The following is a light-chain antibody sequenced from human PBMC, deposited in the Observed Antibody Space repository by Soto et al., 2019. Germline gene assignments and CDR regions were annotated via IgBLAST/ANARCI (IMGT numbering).Light chain of an antibody. CDR3: SSYTSTSTLFYV. CDR2: EVS. V-gene: IGLV2-14*01. CDR1: SSDVGGYNY. Sequence: QSALTQPASVSGSPGQSITISCTGTSSDVGGYNYVSWYQQHPGQAPKLMIYEVSNRPSGVSNRFSGSKSGNTASLTISGLQADDESDYYCSSYTSTSTLFYVFGTGTKLTVL. J-gene: IGLJ1*01.